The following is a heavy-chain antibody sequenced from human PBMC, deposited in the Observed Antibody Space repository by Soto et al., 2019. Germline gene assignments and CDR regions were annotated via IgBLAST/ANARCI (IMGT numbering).Heavy chain of an antibody. V-gene: IGHV4-59*01. CDR2: IYYSGST. CDR3: ARVVTYYYDSSGYLDY. J-gene: IGHJ4*02. CDR1: GGSISSYY. Sequence: SETLSLTCTVSGGSISSYYWSWIRQPPGKGLEWIGYIYYSGSTNYNPSLKSRVTISVDTSKNQFSLKLSSVTAADTAVYYCARVVTYYYDSSGYLDYWGQGTLVTVS. D-gene: IGHD3-22*01.